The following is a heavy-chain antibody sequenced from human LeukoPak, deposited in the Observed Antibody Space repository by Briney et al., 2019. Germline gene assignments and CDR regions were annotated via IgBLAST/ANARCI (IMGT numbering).Heavy chain of an antibody. Sequence: SVKVSCKASGGTFSSYAISWVRQAPGQGLEWMGGIIPIFGTANYAQKFQGRVTITTDESTSTAYMELSSLRSEDTAVYYCATTGTNLLLGYFDYWGQGILVTVSS. CDR2: IIPIFGTA. D-gene: IGHD1-1*01. V-gene: IGHV1-69*05. CDR1: GGTFSSYA. CDR3: ATTGTNLLLGYFDY. J-gene: IGHJ4*02.